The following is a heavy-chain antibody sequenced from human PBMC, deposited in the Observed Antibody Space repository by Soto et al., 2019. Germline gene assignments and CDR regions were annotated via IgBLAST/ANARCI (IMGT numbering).Heavy chain of an antibody. CDR1: GYSFTSHG. V-gene: IGHV1-18*01. CDR2: ISPYNGKT. CDR3: ARDGSGPGCY. Sequence: QVQLVQSGAEVKKPGASVKVSCKASGYSFTSHGISWVRQAPGQGLEWKGWISPYNGKTNCAQKLQGKVTMTTDTSTSTAYMELSSLRSDDTAVYYCARDGSGPGCYWGQGTLVTVSS. J-gene: IGHJ4*02. D-gene: IGHD6-25*01.